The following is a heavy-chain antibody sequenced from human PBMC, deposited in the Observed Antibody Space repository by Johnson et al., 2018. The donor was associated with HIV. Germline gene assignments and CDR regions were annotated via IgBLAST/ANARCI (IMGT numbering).Heavy chain of an antibody. V-gene: IGHV3-43D*03. D-gene: IGHD6-6*01. J-gene: IGHJ3*02. CDR2: ISWDGNST. CDR3: ARVYSSSSAHAFDI. CDR1: GFTFDDYA. Sequence: VYLVESGGGVVRPGGSLRLSCAVSGFTFDDYAMHWVRQAPGKGLEWVSLISWDGNSTYYADSVKGRFTISRDNAKNTLYLQMNSLRAEDTAVYYCARVYSSSSAHAFDIWGQGTMVTVSS.